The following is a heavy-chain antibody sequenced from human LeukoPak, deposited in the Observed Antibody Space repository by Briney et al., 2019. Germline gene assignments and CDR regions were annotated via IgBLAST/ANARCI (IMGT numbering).Heavy chain of an antibody. Sequence: GGSLRLSCAASGFTFSNYYMSWIRQAPGKGLEWVSYISSSGSTIYYADSVKGRFTISRDNAKNSLYLQMNSLRAEDTAVYYCASPTFRYCSSTSCYTDYWGQGTLVTVSS. CDR2: ISSSGSTI. J-gene: IGHJ4*02. V-gene: IGHV3-11*01. CDR3: ASPTFRYCSSTSCYTDY. CDR1: GFTFSNYY. D-gene: IGHD2-2*02.